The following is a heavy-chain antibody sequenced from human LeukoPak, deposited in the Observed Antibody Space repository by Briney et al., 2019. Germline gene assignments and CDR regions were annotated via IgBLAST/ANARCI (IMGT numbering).Heavy chain of an antibody. CDR2: ISSSSSYI. J-gene: IGHJ4*02. V-gene: IGHV3-21*01. D-gene: IGHD1-7*01. Sequence: PGGSLRLSCAASGFTFSSYSMNWVRQAPGKGLEWVSSISSSSSYIYYADSVKGRFTISRDNAKNSLYLQMNSLRAEDTAVYYCARVKENWNYGTFDYWGQGTLVTVSS. CDR1: GFTFSSYS. CDR3: ARVKENWNYGTFDY.